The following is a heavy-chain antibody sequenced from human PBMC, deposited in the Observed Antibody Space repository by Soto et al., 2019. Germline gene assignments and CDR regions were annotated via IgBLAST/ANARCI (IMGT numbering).Heavy chain of an antibody. D-gene: IGHD6-13*01. CDR3: ARAYPRSWYDY. CDR1: VYSIRSGYY. Sequence: SETLSFTCSLCVYSIRSGYYWVWIRQPPVKGLEWIGSIYHSGSAYYNPSLKSRVTISVDTSRNHFSLKLSSVTASDTAIYYCARAYPRSWYDYWGQGTLVTGSS. CDR2: IYHSGSA. V-gene: IGHV4-38-2*02. J-gene: IGHJ4*02.